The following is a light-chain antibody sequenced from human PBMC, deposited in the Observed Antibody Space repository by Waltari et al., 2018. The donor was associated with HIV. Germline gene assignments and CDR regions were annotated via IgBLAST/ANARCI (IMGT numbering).Light chain of an antibody. Sequence: QSVLTQPPSASGTPGQRLSISCSGSSSNIGSNIVNWYQQLPETAPKLLVYSNNQRPSGVPDRFSGSKSGTSASLAISGLQSEDEADYYCAAWDDSLNAWVFGGGTKLTVL. V-gene: IGLV1-44*01. CDR2: SNN. CDR1: SSNIGSNI. CDR3: AAWDDSLNAWV. J-gene: IGLJ3*02.